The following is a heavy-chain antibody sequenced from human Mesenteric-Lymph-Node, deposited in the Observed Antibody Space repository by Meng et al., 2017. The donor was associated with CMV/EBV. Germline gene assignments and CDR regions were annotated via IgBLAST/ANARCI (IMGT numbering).Heavy chain of an antibody. V-gene: IGHV4-61*01. CDR3: ARIKIDYYGSGSYCYFDY. Sequence: SVSSGSYYWSWIRQPPGKGLKWSRYIYYSESTNYNPSLKSRITISVDTSKNQFSLKLRSVTAADTAVYYCARIKIDYYGSGSYCYFDYWGQGTLVTVSS. CDR1: SVSSGSYY. D-gene: IGHD3-10*01. CDR2: IYYSEST. J-gene: IGHJ4*02.